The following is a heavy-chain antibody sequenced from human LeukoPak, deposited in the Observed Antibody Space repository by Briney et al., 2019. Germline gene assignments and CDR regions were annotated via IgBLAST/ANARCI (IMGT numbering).Heavy chain of an antibody. CDR1: GYTLTSYG. Sequence: GASVKVSCKASGYTLTSYGTSRVRQAPGQGLEWMGWISAYNGNSNYAQKFQGRVTMTTDTSTSTGYMELRSLRSDDTAVYYCARVHSYCSSTSCLDYWGQGTLVTVSS. CDR2: ISAYNGNS. D-gene: IGHD2-2*01. CDR3: ARVHSYCSSTSCLDY. J-gene: IGHJ4*02. V-gene: IGHV1-18*01.